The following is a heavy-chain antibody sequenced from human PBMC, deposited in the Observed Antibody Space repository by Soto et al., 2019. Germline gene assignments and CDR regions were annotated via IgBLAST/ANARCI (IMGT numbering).Heavy chain of an antibody. J-gene: IGHJ6*02. V-gene: IGHV4-38-2*01. CDR2: IYHSGST. CDR3: ARAGDGYSSSWARDYYYYGMDV. Sequence: PSETLSLTCAVSGYSISSGYYWGWIRQPPGKGLEWIGSIYHSGSTYYNPSLKSRVTISVDTSTNQFSLKLSSVTAADTAVYYCARAGDGYSSSWARDYYYYGMDVWGQGTTVTVSS. CDR1: GYSISSGYY. D-gene: IGHD6-13*01.